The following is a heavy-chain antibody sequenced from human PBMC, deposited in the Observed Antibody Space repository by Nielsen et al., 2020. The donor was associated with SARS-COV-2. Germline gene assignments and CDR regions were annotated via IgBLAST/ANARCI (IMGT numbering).Heavy chain of an antibody. D-gene: IGHD3-16*02. J-gene: IGHJ4*02. V-gene: IGHV1-69*13. Sequence: SVKVSCKASGGTFSSYAISWVRQAPGQGLEWMGGIIPIFGTANYAQKFQGRVAITADESTSTAYMELSSLRSEDTAVYYCARGEGGMITFGGVIATIWFDYWGQGTLVTVSS. CDR3: ARGEGGMITFGGVIATIWFDY. CDR2: IIPIFGTA. CDR1: GGTFSSYA.